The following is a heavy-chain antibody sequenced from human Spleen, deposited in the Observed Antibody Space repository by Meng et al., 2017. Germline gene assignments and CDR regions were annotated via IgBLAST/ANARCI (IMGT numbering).Heavy chain of an antibody. D-gene: IGHD5-24*01. CDR3: ARELATIRDY. J-gene: IGHJ4*02. V-gene: IGHV4-34*01. Sequence: QVQLQQWGAGLLKPLETLSLTCAVYSGSFSGYYWSWIRQPPGKGLEWIGEINHSGITNYNPSLKSRVTMSIDTSKNQVSLNLTSVTAADTAVYYCARELATIRDYWGQGTLVTVSS. CDR2: INHSGIT. CDR1: SGSFSGYY.